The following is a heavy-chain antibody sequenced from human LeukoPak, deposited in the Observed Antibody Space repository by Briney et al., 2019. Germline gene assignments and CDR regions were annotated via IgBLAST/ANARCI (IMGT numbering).Heavy chain of an antibody. V-gene: IGHV3-64*02. CDR1: GFTFRVSA. D-gene: IGHD6-19*01. CDR3: TRGLAISTSGWYDTFDY. J-gene: IGHJ4*02. Sequence: PGGSLRLSCAASGFTFRVSAMYWVRQAPGKGLEYVSVISTDGSRIYYADSVKGRFTISRDNSKNTLYLQMGSLRAEDMAVYYCTRGLAISTSGWYDTFDYRGQGALVTVSS. CDR2: ISTDGSRI.